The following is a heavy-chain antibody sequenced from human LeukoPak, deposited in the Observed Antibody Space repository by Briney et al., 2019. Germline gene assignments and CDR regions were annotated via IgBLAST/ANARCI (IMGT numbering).Heavy chain of an antibody. CDR2: ISNSGSSI. Sequence: GGSLRLSCAASGLSFKDTYMSWIRQTPGRGLEWISYISNSGSSIFYTDSVKGRFTISRDNSKNTLYLQMNSLRAEDTAVYYCARDSSTSYYGLDVWGHGTTVTVSS. V-gene: IGHV3-11*01. D-gene: IGHD5/OR15-5a*01. CDR1: GLSFKDTY. J-gene: IGHJ6*02. CDR3: ARDSSTSYYGLDV.